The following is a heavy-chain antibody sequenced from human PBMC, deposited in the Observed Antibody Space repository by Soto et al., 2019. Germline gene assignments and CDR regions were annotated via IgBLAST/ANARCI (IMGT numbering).Heavy chain of an antibody. CDR1: GFTFSNYA. CDR2: ISGGSGDST. V-gene: IGHV3-23*01. D-gene: IGHD2-2*01. J-gene: IGHJ4*02. Sequence: GGSLRLSCAASGFTFSNYAMNWVRQAPGKGLEWVSGISGGSGDSTFYADSVKGRFTISRDNSTNTLHLQMNSLRTEDTAVYYCAKNQPSWATRAAFDYWGQGTLVTVSS. CDR3: AKNQPSWATRAAFDY.